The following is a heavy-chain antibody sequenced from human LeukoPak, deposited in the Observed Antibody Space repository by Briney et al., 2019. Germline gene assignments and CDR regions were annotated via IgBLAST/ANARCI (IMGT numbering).Heavy chain of an antibody. V-gene: IGHV3-15*01. D-gene: IGHD3-9*01. Sequence: GGSLRLSCEGPGFIFSNAWMSWVRQAPGKGLEWVGRKSKAEGGTTEYAAPVKGRFSISRDDSENTMYLQMNSLKTEDTGVYYCITFSLTIGDWGQGTLVTVSS. CDR3: ITFSLTIGD. CDR1: GFIFSNAW. CDR2: KSKAEGGTT. J-gene: IGHJ4*02.